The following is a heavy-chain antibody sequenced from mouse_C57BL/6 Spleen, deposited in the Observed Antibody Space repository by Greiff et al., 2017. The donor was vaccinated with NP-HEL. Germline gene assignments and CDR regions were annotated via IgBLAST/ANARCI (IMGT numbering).Heavy chain of an antibody. V-gene: IGHV1-69*01. D-gene: IGHD1-1*01. CDR2: IYPSDSYT. CDR3: APAHYYGSSYGYFDV. J-gene: IGHJ1*03. Sequence: QVQLKQSGAELVMPGASVKLSCKASGYAFTSYWMHWVKQRPGQGLEWIGEIYPSDSYTNYNQKFKGKSTLTVDKSSSTAYMQLSSLTSEDSAVYYCAPAHYYGSSYGYFDVWGTGTTVTVSS. CDR1: GYAFTSYW.